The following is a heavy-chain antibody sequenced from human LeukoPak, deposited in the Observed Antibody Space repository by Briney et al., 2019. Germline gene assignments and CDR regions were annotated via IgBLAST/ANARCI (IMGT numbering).Heavy chain of an antibody. CDR3: ARCSGGSCYHFDY. CDR2: IYHSGST. CDR1: GGTISSSNW. V-gene: IGHV4-4*02. Sequence: SETLSLTCAVSGGTISSSNWWSWVRQPPGKGLEWIGEIYHSGSTNYNPSLKSRVTISVDKSKNQFSLRLSSVTAADTAVYYCARCSGGSCYHFDYWGQGTLVTVSS. J-gene: IGHJ4*02. D-gene: IGHD2-15*01.